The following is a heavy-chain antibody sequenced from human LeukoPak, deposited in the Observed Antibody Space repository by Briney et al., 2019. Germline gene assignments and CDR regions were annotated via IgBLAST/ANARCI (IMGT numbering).Heavy chain of an antibody. Sequence: HSETLSLTCAVYGGSFSGYYWSWIRQPPGKGLEWIGEIKHSGSTNYNPSLKSRVTISVDTSKNQFSLKLSSVAAADTAVYYCARGGYYDYVWGSYRLGNLDYWGQGTLVTVSS. CDR3: ARGGYYDYVWGSYRLGNLDY. CDR2: IKHSGST. D-gene: IGHD3-16*02. V-gene: IGHV4-34*01. CDR1: GGSFSGYY. J-gene: IGHJ4*02.